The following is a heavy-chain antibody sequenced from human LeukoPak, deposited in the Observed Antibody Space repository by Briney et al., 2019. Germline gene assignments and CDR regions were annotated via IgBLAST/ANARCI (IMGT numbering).Heavy chain of an antibody. CDR3: AGEWELLPGVNDY. V-gene: IGHV4-34*01. Sequence: PSETLSLTCAVYGGSFSGYYWSWIRQPPGKGLEWIGEINHSGSTNYNPSLKSRVTISVDTSKNQFSLKLSSVTAADTAVYYCAGEWELLPGVNDYWGQGTLVTVSS. CDR2: INHSGST. D-gene: IGHD1-26*01. CDR1: GGSFSGYY. J-gene: IGHJ4*02.